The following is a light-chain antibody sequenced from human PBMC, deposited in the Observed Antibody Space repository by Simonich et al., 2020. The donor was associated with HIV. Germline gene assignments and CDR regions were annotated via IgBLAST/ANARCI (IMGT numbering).Light chain of an antibody. CDR2: DAS. J-gene: IGKJ1*01. Sequence: EIVLTQSPATLSLSPGERATLSCRASQSVSSYLAWYQQKPGQAPRILIYDASNRATGIPARFSGRGSGTEFTLTISSLQPDDFATYYCQQYNSYRSFGQGTKVEIK. V-gene: IGKV3-11*01. CDR3: QQYNSYRS. CDR1: QSVSSY.